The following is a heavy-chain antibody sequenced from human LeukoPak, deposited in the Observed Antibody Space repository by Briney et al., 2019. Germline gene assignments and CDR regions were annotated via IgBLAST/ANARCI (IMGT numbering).Heavy chain of an antibody. Sequence: TLSLTRTVSGGSISSYYWSWIRQPPGKGLERIGYIYYSGSTNYNPSLKSRVTISVDTSKNQFSLKLSSVTAADTAVYYCARDAPTRYPGGWFEPWGQGTLVTVSS. CDR1: GGSISSYY. CDR3: ARDAPTRYPGGWFEP. V-gene: IGHV4-59*01. J-gene: IGHJ5*02. D-gene: IGHD1-1*01. CDR2: IYYSGST.